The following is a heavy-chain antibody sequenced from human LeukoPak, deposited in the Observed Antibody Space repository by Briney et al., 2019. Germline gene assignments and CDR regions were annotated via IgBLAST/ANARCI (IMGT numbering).Heavy chain of an antibody. CDR3: ARNPIVVVPAAPYYCYYMDV. Sequence: ASVKVSCKASGYTFTSYYMHWVRQAPGQGLEWMGIINPSGGSTSYAQKFQGRVTMTRDTSTSTVYMELSSLRSEDTAVYYCARNPIVVVPAAPYYCYYMDVWGKGTTVTVSS. CDR2: INPSGGST. CDR1: GYTFTSYY. D-gene: IGHD2-2*01. J-gene: IGHJ6*03. V-gene: IGHV1-46*01.